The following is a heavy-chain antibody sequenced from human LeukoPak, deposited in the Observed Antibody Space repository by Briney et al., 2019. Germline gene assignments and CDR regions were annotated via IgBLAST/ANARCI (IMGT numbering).Heavy chain of an antibody. CDR2: INPNSGGT. D-gene: IGHD4-11*01. Sequence: ASVKVSCKASGYTFTGYYMHWVRQAPGQGLEWMGWINPNSGGTNYAQKFQGRVTTTRDTSISTAYMELSRLRSDDTAVYYCARGLDDYSDYSDAFDIWGQGTMVTVSS. V-gene: IGHV1-2*02. CDR1: GYTFTGYY. CDR3: ARGLDDYSDYSDAFDI. J-gene: IGHJ3*02.